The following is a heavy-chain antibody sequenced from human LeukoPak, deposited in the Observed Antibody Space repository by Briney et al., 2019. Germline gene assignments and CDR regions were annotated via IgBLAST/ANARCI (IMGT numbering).Heavy chain of an antibody. CDR1: GFTFSSYG. Sequence: GGSLRLSCAASGFTFSSYGMHWVRQAPGKGLEWVGRIKSKTDGGTTDYAAPVKGRFTISRDDSKNTLYLQMNSLKTEDTAVYYCTTDPPYCSSTSCPYWGQGTLVTVSS. CDR2: IKSKTDGGTT. D-gene: IGHD2-2*01. CDR3: TTDPPYCSSTSCPY. J-gene: IGHJ4*02. V-gene: IGHV3-15*01.